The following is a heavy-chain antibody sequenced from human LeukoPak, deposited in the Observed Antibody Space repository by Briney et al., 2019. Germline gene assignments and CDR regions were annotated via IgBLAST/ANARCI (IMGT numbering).Heavy chain of an antibody. CDR1: GGSISSSSYY. J-gene: IGHJ5*02. CDR3: ARGLHSSVSNYDFWSGYFKIWGVSWFAP. Sequence: PSETLSLTCTVSGGSISSSSYYWGWIRQPPGKGLEWIGSIYYSGSTYYNPSLKSRVTISVDTSKNQFSLKLSSVTAADTAVYYCARGLHSSVSNYDFWSGYFKIWGVSWFAPWGQGTLVTVSS. CDR2: IYYSGST. D-gene: IGHD3-3*01. V-gene: IGHV4-39*01.